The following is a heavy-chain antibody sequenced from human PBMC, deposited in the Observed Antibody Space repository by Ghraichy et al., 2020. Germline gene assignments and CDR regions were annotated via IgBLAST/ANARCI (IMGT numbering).Heavy chain of an antibody. J-gene: IGHJ4*02. CDR1: GGSFSGYY. D-gene: IGHD1-1*01. CDR3: ARGVVQPKIFDY. V-gene: IGHV4-34*01. Sequence: SETLSLTCAVYGGSFSGYYWSWIRQPPGKGLEWIGEINHSGSTNYNPSLKSRVTISVDTSKNQFSLKLSSVTAADTAVYYCARGVVQPKIFDYWGQGTLVTVSS. CDR2: INHSGST.